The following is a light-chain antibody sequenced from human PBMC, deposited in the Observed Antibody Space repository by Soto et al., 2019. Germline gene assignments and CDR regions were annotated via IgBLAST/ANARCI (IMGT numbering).Light chain of an antibody. Sequence: ETVMTQSPATLSVSPGEGATLSCRASQTINNNLAWYQQKPGQAPRLLIYGASRRATGVPARFSGSGSGTEFTLTISSLQSEDFAVYYCQHYNNGPRFXQGTKVDIK. CDR3: QHYNNGPR. V-gene: IGKV3-15*01. CDR2: GAS. CDR1: QTINNN. J-gene: IGKJ1*01.